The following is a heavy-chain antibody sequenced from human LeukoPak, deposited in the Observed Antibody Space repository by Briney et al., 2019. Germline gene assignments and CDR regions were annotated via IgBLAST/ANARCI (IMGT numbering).Heavy chain of an antibody. Sequence: GGSLRLSCAASGFTFSSYSMNWVRQAPGKGLEWVSSISSSSSYIYYADSVKGRFTISRDNAKKSLFLQMNSLRAEYTAVYYCARVPMVQGVNVDPCDYWGQGTLVTVSS. CDR2: ISSSSSYI. V-gene: IGHV3-21*01. CDR3: ARVPMVQGVNVDPCDY. CDR1: GFTFSSYS. J-gene: IGHJ4*02. D-gene: IGHD3-10*01.